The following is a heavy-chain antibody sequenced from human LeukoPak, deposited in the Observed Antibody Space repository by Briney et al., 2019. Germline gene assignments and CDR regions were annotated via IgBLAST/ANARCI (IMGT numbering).Heavy chain of an antibody. V-gene: IGHV3-23*01. CDR3: AKASWVSTADAVL. CDR2: LGGNGEA. D-gene: IGHD3-16*01. CDR1: GFNFSSYA. Sequence: SGGSLRLSCVASGFNFSSYAMSWVREAPARGLEWVSSLGGNGEAFYADYVKGRFTISRVESRNTVYLQLNKLRVEETAIYYCAKASWVSTADAVLWGQGTVVTVSS. J-gene: IGHJ4*02.